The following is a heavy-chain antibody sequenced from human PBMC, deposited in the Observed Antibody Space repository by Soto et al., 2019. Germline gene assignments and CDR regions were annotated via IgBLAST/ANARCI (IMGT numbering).Heavy chain of an antibody. Sequence: GESLKISCKASGYSFSNYWIAWVRQMPGKGLEWMGIIYPGDSDARYSPSFHGQVTISVDKSLRTAFLQWSSLRASDTAMYYCARCEQLQMSADYWGQGKLVTVSS. CDR1: GYSFSNYW. J-gene: IGHJ4*02. CDR2: IYPGDSDA. D-gene: IGHD6-6*01. CDR3: ARCEQLQMSADY. V-gene: IGHV5-51*01.